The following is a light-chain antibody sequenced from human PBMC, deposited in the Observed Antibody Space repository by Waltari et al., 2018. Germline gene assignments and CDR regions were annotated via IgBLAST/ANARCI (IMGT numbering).Light chain of an antibody. J-gene: IGKJ3*01. CDR2: DAS. CDR1: QDISNY. Sequence: DIQMTQSPSSMSASVGDRVTITCQASQDISNYLNWYQQKPGNAPKLLIHDASNLETGVQSSFSGRQSGTYSTFTIICLQPEDIATYYCQRDDNLLLFAFGPGTKVDIK. V-gene: IGKV1-33*01. CDR3: QRDDNLLLFA.